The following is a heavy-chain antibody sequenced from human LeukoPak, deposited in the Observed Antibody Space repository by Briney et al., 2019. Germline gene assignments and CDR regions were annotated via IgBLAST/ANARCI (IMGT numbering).Heavy chain of an antibody. D-gene: IGHD3-3*01. Sequence: GGSLRLSCAASGFTFSSYSMNWVRQAPGKGLEGVSYISSSSSTIYYADSVKGRFTISRDNAKNSLYLQMNSLRAEDTAVYYCARDRQITIPDYMDVWGKGTTVTVSS. CDR1: GFTFSSYS. CDR2: ISSSSSTI. CDR3: ARDRQITIPDYMDV. V-gene: IGHV3-48*04. J-gene: IGHJ6*03.